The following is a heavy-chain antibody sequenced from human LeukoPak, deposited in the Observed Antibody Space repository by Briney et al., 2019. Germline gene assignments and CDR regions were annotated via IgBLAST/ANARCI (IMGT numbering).Heavy chain of an antibody. D-gene: IGHD2-21*02. Sequence: SETLSLTCSLSGGSLSINYWSWVRRPPGEGLEWVGNINHEGDTNFNPSLKSRVTLTVDNSKTQVSLRLRSVTAADTADYYCARDSAWEGDWRDLMVVWGQGGTVSVSS. CDR1: GGSLSINY. V-gene: IGHV4-59*01. CDR2: INHEGDT. CDR3: ARDSAWEGDWRDLMVV. J-gene: IGHJ6*02.